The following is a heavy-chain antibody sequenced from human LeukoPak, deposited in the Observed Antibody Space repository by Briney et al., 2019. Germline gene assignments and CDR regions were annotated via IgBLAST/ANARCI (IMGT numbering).Heavy chain of an antibody. CDR2: IWYDGSNK. V-gene: IGHV3-33*06. CDR1: GFTFSSYG. D-gene: IGHD2-2*01. J-gene: IGHJ4*02. Sequence: GGSLRLSCAASGFTFSSYGMHWVRQAPGKGLEWVAVIWYDGSNKYYADSVRGRFTISRDNSENTLYLQMNSLRAEDTAVYYCAKDGAASGKYQLLSSFDYWGQGTLVTVSS. CDR3: AKDGAASGKYQLLSSFDY.